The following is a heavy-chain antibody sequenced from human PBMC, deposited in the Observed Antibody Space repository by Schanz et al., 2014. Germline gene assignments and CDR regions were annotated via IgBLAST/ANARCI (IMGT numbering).Heavy chain of an antibody. Sequence: QVQLVESGGGVVQPGRSLRLSCAASGFTFRSHAMHWVRQAPGKGLEWGAVISYDGSSKNHADSVQGRFTISRDNSKNALYLQMDSLRAEDTAVYYCARPSDSSWYMDVWGKGTTVTVSS. CDR3: ARPSDSSWYMDV. CDR2: ISYDGSSK. V-gene: IGHV3-30*07. D-gene: IGHD2-21*02. J-gene: IGHJ6*03. CDR1: GFTFRSHA.